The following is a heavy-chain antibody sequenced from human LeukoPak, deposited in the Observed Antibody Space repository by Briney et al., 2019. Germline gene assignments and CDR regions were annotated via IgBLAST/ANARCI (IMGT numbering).Heavy chain of an antibody. D-gene: IGHD6-13*01. CDR1: GFTFSRYA. CDR2: ISYDGSNK. CDR3: AKAASSSWPSYYYGMDV. J-gene: IGHJ6*02. V-gene: IGHV3-30-3*01. Sequence: GGSLRLSCAASGFTFSRYAMHWVRQAPGKGLEWVAVISYDGSNKYHADSVKGRFTISKDNSKNTVYLQMSSLRVDDTAVYYCAKAASSSWPSYYYGMDVWGQGTTVTVSS.